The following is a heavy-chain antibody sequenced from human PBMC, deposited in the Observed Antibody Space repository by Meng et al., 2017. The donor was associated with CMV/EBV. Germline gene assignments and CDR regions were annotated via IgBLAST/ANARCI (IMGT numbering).Heavy chain of an antibody. V-gene: IGHV2-5*02. Sequence: QITLKDAGSHLVKPTQTLTLTCTFSGFSLSTSGVGVGWIRQPPGKALEWLALIYWDDDKRYSPSLKSRLTITKDTSKNQVVLTMTNMDPVDTATYYCARIAAAGRFDYWGQGTLVTVSS. CDR2: IYWDDDK. CDR3: ARIAAAGRFDY. CDR1: GFSLSTSGVG. J-gene: IGHJ4*02. D-gene: IGHD6-13*01.